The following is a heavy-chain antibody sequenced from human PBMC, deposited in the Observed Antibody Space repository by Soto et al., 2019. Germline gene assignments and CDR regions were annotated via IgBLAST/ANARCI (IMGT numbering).Heavy chain of an antibody. V-gene: IGHV2-5*02. J-gene: IGHJ5*02. Sequence: QTTLKESGPTLVKPTQTLTLTCTFSGFSLSTSGVGVGWIRQPPGKALEWLAFIYWDDDKRYSPSLKSRLTITKDTSKYQLVLTMTNRDPVDTATCYCAHRRRSLYCSSNTCYDGFDPWGQGTLVTVSS. D-gene: IGHD2-2*01. CDR1: GFSLSTSGVG. CDR3: AHRRRSLYCSSNTCYDGFDP. CDR2: IYWDDDK.